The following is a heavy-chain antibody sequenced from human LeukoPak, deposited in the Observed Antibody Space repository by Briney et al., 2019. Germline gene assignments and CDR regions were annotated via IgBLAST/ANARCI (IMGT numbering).Heavy chain of an antibody. CDR2: IYYSGST. J-gene: IGHJ4*02. CDR1: GGSFSGYY. CDR3: ASSFYSGWYYVY. D-gene: IGHD6-19*01. Sequence: PSETLSLTCAVYGGSFSGYYWSWIRQPPGKGLEWIGSIYYSGSTYYNPSLKSRVTISVDTSKNQFSLKLSSVTAADTAVYYCASSFYSGWYYVYWGQGTLVTVSS. V-gene: IGHV4-34*01.